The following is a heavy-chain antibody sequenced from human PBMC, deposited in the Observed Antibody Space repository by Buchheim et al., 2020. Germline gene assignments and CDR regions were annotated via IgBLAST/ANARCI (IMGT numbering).Heavy chain of an antibody. Sequence: EVQLVESEGGLVKPGGSLRLSCATSGFIFSDAWMSWVRQAPGKGLEWVGRIKSRPDGGTTQYAAPVKGRSFILRDDSKDTLYLQMNSLKTEDTAVYYCTTDRGYYDSSGGVDYWGQGTL. CDR2: IKSRPDGGTT. J-gene: IGHJ4*02. D-gene: IGHD3-22*01. CDR3: TTDRGYYDSSGGVDY. V-gene: IGHV3-15*01. CDR1: GFIFSDAW.